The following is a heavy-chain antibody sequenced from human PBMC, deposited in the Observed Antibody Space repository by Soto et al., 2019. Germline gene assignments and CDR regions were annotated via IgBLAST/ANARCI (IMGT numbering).Heavy chain of an antibody. CDR2: IKQDGSEK. D-gene: IGHD4-4*01. V-gene: IGHV3-7*01. CDR1: GFTFSSYW. J-gene: IGHJ6*02. CDR3: AREGAFEMSYSNYVYDYYYGMDV. Sequence: GGSLRLSCAASGFTFSSYWMSWVRQAPGKGLEWVANIKQDGSEKYYVDSVKGRFTISRDNAKNSLYLQMNSLRAEDTAVYYCAREGAFEMSYSNYVYDYYYGMDVWGQGTTVTVSS.